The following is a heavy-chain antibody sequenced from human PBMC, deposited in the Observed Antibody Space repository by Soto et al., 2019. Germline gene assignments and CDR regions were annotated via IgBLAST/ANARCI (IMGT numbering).Heavy chain of an antibody. CDR3: AKRKYCPSTTGFDY. CDR1: GFTVSISY. D-gene: IGHD2-2*01. V-gene: IGHV3-66*01. CDR2: IYSDSNT. J-gene: IGHJ4*02. Sequence: EVHLVESGGALVQPGGSLRLSCAASGFTVSISYMTWVRQVPGKGLEWVSIIYSDSNTYYADSVKGRFTISRDNSKNTLYFQMSSLRAEDTSVYYCAKRKYCPSTTGFDYWVQGTLVTVSS.